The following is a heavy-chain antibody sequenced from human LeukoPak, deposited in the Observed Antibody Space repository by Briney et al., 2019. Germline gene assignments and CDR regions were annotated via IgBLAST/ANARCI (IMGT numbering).Heavy chain of an antibody. CDR1: GYSFTSYW. J-gene: IGHJ4*02. CDR3: ATAPYGSSGYYLFDY. Sequence: GESLKISCKGSGYSFTSYWIGWVRQMPGKGLEWMGIIHPGDSDTRYSPSFQGQVTIPADKSISTAYLQWSSLKASDTAMYYCATAPYGSSGYYLFDYWGQGTLVTVSS. V-gene: IGHV5-51*01. CDR2: IHPGDSDT. D-gene: IGHD3-22*01.